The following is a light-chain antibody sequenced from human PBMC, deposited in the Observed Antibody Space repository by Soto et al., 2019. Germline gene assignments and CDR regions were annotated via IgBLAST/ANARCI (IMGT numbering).Light chain of an antibody. J-gene: IGKJ1*01. CDR1: QSIRSSY. CDR3: QHYGTSTWT. Sequence: EIVLTQSPGTLSLSPGERATLSCRASQSIRSSYLAWYQQKSGQAPRLLIYGASSRATGIPDRFSGSGSGTAFTLTISRLEPADFAMYYCQHYGTSTWTFGQGTKVEI. V-gene: IGKV3-20*01. CDR2: GAS.